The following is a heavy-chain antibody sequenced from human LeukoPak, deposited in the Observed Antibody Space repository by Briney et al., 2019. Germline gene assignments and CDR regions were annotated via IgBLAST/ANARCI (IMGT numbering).Heavy chain of an antibody. CDR3: ARGYCSSTSCYSAD. Sequence: GGSLRLSYAASGFSFSTYWMHWVRQAPGKGLVWVSRINSDGSSTSYADSVKGRFTISRDNAKNTLYLQMNSLRAEDTAVYYCARGYCSSTSCYSADWGQGTLVTVSS. CDR2: INSDGSST. J-gene: IGHJ4*02. D-gene: IGHD2-2*01. CDR1: GFSFSTYW. V-gene: IGHV3-74*01.